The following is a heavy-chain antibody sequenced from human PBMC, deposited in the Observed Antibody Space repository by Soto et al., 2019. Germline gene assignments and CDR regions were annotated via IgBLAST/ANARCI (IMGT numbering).Heavy chain of an antibody. V-gene: IGHV4-30-2*01. CDR2: IYHSGST. CDR1: GGSISSGGYS. J-gene: IGHJ4*02. CDR3: ASTIAAAGMGFDY. Sequence: SETLSLTCAVSGGSISSGGYSWSWIRQPPGKGLEWIGYIYHSGSTYYNPSLKSRVTISVDRSKNQFSLKLSSVTAADTAVYYCASTIAAAGMGFDYWGQGILVTVSS. D-gene: IGHD6-13*01.